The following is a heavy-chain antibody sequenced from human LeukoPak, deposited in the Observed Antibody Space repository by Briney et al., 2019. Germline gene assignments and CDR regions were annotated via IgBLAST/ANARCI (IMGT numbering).Heavy chain of an antibody. CDR3: ARTYYYDSYYFDY. D-gene: IGHD3-22*01. J-gene: IGHJ4*02. Sequence: SETLSLTCAVSGGSISSGGYSWSWIRQPPGKGLEWIGYIYYSGSTYYNPSLKSRVTISVDTSKNQFSLKLSSVTAADTAVYYCARTYYYDSYYFDYWGQGTLVTVSS. CDR2: IYYSGST. CDR1: GGSISSGGYS. V-gene: IGHV4-30-2*03.